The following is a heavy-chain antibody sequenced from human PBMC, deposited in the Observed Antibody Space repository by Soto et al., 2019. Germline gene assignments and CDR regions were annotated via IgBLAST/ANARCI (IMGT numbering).Heavy chain of an antibody. D-gene: IGHD3-16*01. Sequence: QITLKESGPALVKPTQTLTLTCTFSGFSLSTSGVGVGWIRQPPGEALEWLALIYWDDYKHFSPSLESRLTIAKDASNNPGVITRTDMEPVDTAAYYCGHKGGGDRILDYWGQGTLVTVSS. CDR1: GFSLSTSGVG. J-gene: IGHJ4*02. CDR2: IYWDDYK. V-gene: IGHV2-5*02. CDR3: GHKGGGDRILDY.